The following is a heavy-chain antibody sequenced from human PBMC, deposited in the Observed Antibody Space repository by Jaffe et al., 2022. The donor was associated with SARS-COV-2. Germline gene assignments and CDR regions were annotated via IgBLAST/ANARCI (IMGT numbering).Heavy chain of an antibody. D-gene: IGHD2-15*01. Sequence: QVQLVQSGAEVKKPGASVKVSCKASGYTFTSHHIHWVRQAPGQGLEWMGVSKPSGHISTYAQKFQGRVTMTRDTSTSTAHLELNNLRSEDTAVYYCARDGGGWNFDYWGQGTLVTVSS. CDR3: ARDGGGWNFDY. J-gene: IGHJ4*02. V-gene: IGHV1-46*01. CDR1: GYTFTSHH. CDR2: SKPSGHIS.